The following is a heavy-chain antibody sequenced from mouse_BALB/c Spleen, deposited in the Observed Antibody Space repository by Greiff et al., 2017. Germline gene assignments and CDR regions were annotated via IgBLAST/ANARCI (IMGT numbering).Heavy chain of an antibody. CDR2: IWSGGST. CDR3: ARGNFAY. CDR1: GFSLTSYG. V-gene: IGHV2-2*02. J-gene: IGHJ3*01. Sequence: VQRVESGPGLVQPSQSLSITCTVSGFSLTSYGVHWVRQSPGKGLEWLGVIWSGGSTDYNAAFISRLSISKDNSKSQVFFKMNSLQANDTAIYYCARGNFAYWGQGTLVTVSA. D-gene: IGHD2-1*01.